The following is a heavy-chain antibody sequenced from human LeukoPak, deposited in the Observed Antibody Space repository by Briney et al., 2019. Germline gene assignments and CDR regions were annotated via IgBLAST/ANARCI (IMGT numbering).Heavy chain of an antibody. CDR3: ARLVVTAVFDY. CDR1: GYSISSGYY. D-gene: IGHD2-21*02. V-gene: IGHV4-38-2*02. CDR2: IYHSGST. J-gene: IGHJ4*02. Sequence: SETLSLTCTVSGYSISSGYYWGWIRQPPGRGLEWIGSIYHSGSTYYNPSLKSRVTISVDTSKNQFSLKLSSVTTSDTAVYYCARLVVTAVFDYWGQGTLVTVSS.